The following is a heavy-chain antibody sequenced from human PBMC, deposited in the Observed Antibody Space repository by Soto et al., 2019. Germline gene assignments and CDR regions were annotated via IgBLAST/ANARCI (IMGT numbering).Heavy chain of an antibody. Sequence: QVQLVQSGAEVKKPGSSVKVSCKASGGTFSSYAISWVRQAPGRGLEWMGGIIPIFGTANYAQKFQGRVTITADKSTSTAYMELSSLRSEDTAVYYCARDRGYSSSWYVWFDPWGQGTLVTVSS. J-gene: IGHJ5*02. CDR2: IIPIFGTA. D-gene: IGHD6-13*01. CDR1: GGTFSSYA. V-gene: IGHV1-69*06. CDR3: ARDRGYSSSWYVWFDP.